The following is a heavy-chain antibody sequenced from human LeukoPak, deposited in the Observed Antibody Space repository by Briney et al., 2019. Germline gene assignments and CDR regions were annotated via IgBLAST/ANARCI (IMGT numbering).Heavy chain of an antibody. CDR2: ISIGSDTI. V-gene: IGHV3-48*04. J-gene: IGHJ4*02. CDR1: GFTFSRHN. D-gene: IGHD6-13*01. Sequence: GGSLRLSCAASGFTFSRHNMNWVRQAPGKGLEWVSYISIGSDTIYYADSVRGRFTISRDNAKNSLYLQMNSLRAEDTAVYYCVKGIVAAGGTVFDSWGQGIPVPVSS. CDR3: VKGIVAAGGTVFDS.